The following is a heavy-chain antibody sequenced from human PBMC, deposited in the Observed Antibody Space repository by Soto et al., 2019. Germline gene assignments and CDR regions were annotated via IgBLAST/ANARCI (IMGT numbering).Heavy chain of an antibody. CDR3: ATQPSHTFGVVMVR. CDR2: FDPEDGET. CDR1: GYTLTELS. J-gene: IGHJ4*02. D-gene: IGHD3-3*01. Sequence: GASVKVSCKVSGYTLTELSMHWVRQAPGKGLEWMGGFDPEDGETIYEQKFQGRVTMTEDTSTDTAYMELSSLRSEDTAVYYCATQPSHTFGVVMVRWGQGTLVTVSS. V-gene: IGHV1-24*01.